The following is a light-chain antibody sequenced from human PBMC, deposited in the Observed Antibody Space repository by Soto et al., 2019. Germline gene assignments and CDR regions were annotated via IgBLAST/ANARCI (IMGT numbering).Light chain of an antibody. V-gene: IGKV3-20*01. CDR1: QSVSSNY. J-gene: IGKJ1*01. CDR3: HQYGSPPRT. Sequence: IVLTQSPGTRSLSPGERGARSCRASQSVSSNYLAWYQQKPGQAPRLLISGASNRATGTPDRFRGSGSGTDFTLTITSLEPEDPAVHYCHQYGSPPRTFGPGTKVDIK. CDR2: GAS.